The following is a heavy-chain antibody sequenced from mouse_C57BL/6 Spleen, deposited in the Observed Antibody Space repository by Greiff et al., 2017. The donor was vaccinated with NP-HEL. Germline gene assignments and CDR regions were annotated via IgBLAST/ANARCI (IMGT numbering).Heavy chain of an antibody. Sequence: EVKLVESGPELVKPGASVKISCKASGYSFTDYNMNWVKQSNGKSLEWIGVINPNYGTTSYNQKFKGKATLTVDQSSSTAYMQLNSLTSEDSAVYYCARGGTIVTTFDYWGQGTTLTVSS. J-gene: IGHJ2*01. V-gene: IGHV1-39*01. CDR3: ARGGTIVTTFDY. CDR2: INPNYGTT. CDR1: GYSFTDYN. D-gene: IGHD2-5*01.